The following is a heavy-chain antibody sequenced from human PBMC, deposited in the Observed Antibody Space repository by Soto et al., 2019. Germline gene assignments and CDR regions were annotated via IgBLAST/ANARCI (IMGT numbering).Heavy chain of an antibody. V-gene: IGHV1-18*01. D-gene: IGHD2-2*01. J-gene: IGHJ6*02. CDR3: ARDWNQLLSYYSYGMDV. CDR2: ISAYNGNT. Sequence: QVQLVQSGAEVKKPGASVKVSCKASGYTFTSYGISWVRQAPGQGLEWMGWISAYNGNTNYAQKLQGRVTMTTDTSTSTAYMELRSLRSDDTAVYYCARDWNQLLSYYSYGMDVWGQGTTVTVSS. CDR1: GYTFTSYG.